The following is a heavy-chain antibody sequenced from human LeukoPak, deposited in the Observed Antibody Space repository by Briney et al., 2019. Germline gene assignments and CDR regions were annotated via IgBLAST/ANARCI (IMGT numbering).Heavy chain of an antibody. D-gene: IGHD2-15*01. J-gene: IGHJ4*02. V-gene: IGHV4-59*11. CDR1: GGXISSHY. CDR2: IHSSGDT. CDR3: ARGGGSFGY. Sequence: SETLSLTCTVSGGXISSHYCSWIRQPLGKRLEWIAYIHSSGDTKYNPSLQSRVTISLDTFKNELSLNLSSVTAADTAIYYCARGGGSFGYWGQGTLVTVSS.